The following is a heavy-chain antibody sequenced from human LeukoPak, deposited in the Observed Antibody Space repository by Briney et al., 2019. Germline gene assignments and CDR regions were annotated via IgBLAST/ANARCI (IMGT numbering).Heavy chain of an antibody. CDR3: AKGYRSLGIQLWPLDY. CDR1: GFTFDDYA. J-gene: IGHJ4*02. CDR2: ISWDGGST. V-gene: IGHV3-43D*03. Sequence: GGSLRLSCAASGFTFDDYAMHWVRQAPGKGLEWVSLISWDGGSTYYADSVKGRFTISRDNSKNSLYLQMNSLRAEDTALYYCAKGYRSLGIQLWPLDYWGQGTLVTVSS. D-gene: IGHD5-18*01.